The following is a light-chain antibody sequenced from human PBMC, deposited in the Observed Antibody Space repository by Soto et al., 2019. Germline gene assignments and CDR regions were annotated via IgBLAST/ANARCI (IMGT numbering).Light chain of an antibody. Sequence: SCRTSQTISGNLAWSQQRPGQAPRLLIYGTSTRAAGVPARFSGSGSGTDFTLTISSLEPEDFAVYCCQQRSNWTITFRQGTRLEIK. CDR2: GTS. CDR3: QQRSNWTIT. J-gene: IGKJ5*01. V-gene: IGKV3-11*01. CDR1: QTISGN.